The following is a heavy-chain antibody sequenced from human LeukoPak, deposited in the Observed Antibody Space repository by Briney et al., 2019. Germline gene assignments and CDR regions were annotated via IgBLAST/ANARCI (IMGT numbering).Heavy chain of an antibody. CDR2: INPNSGGT. CDR1: GYTFTGYY. CDR3: ARALAMVRGVIKWLDP. D-gene: IGHD3-10*01. J-gene: IGHJ5*02. Sequence: ASVKVSCKASGYTFTGYYMHWVRQAPGQGLEWMGWINPNSGGTNYAQKFQGRVTMTRDTSISTAYMELSRLRSDDTAVYYCARALAMVRGVIKWLDPWGQGTLDTVSS. V-gene: IGHV1-2*02.